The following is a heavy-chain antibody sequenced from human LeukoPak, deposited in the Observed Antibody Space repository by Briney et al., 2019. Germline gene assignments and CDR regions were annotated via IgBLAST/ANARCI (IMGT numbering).Heavy chain of an antibody. Sequence: GRSLRLSCAASGFTFSSYGMHWVRQAPGKGLEWVAVISYDGSNKYYADSVKGRFTISRDNAKNSLYLQMNSLRAEDTAVYYCARSVVGMAPIPYYYMDVWGKGTTVTVSS. J-gene: IGHJ6*03. V-gene: IGHV3-30*03. D-gene: IGHD5-24*01. CDR2: ISYDGSNK. CDR1: GFTFSSYG. CDR3: ARSVVGMAPIPYYYMDV.